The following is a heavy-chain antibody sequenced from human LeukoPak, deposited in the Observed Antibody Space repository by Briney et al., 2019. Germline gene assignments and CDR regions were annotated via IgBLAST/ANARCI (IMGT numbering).Heavy chain of an antibody. CDR2: IRVDESHR. CDR3: ARWDIPTADIDY. V-gene: IGHV3-33*01. Sequence: GGSLRLSCAASGFTFSSYSMRWVRQAPGRGVWWVAVIRVDESHRYYADSVKGRFTISRDNSKNTLFLQMNSLRAEDTALYYCARWDIPTADIDYWGQGTLVTVSS. D-gene: IGHD6-13*01. J-gene: IGHJ4*02. CDR1: GFTFSSYS.